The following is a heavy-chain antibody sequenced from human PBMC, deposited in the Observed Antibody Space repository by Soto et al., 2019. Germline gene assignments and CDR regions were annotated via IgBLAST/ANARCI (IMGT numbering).Heavy chain of an antibody. CDR1: GFTFSRYA. CDR2: ISSNGGST. CDR3: ARVSSSSWYGYFQQ. V-gene: IGHV3-64*01. D-gene: IGHD6-13*01. J-gene: IGHJ1*01. Sequence: GGSLRLSCAASGFTFSRYAMHWVRQAPGKGLEYVSAISSNGGSTYYANSVKGRFTISRDNSKNTLYLQMGSLRAEDMSVYYCARVSSSSWYGYFQQWGQGTLVTVSS.